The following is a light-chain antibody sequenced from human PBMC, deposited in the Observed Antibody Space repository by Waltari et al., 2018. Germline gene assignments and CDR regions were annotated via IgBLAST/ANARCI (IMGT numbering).Light chain of an antibody. J-gene: IGKJ2*01. Sequence: DIQLTQSPSFLSASVGDRVTITCRASQGISSYLAWYQQKPGKAPKLLIYAASTLQSGVPSRFSGSGSGTEFTLTISSLQPEDFATYYCQQLQLPSYTFGQGTKLEIK. V-gene: IGKV1-9*01. CDR2: AAS. CDR1: QGISSY. CDR3: QQLQLPSYT.